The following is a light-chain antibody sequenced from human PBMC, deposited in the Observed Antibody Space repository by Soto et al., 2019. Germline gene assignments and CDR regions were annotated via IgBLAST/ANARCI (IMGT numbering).Light chain of an antibody. CDR1: SRDVGGYNF. CDR2: DVT. CDR3: SSYTSISTYV. V-gene: IGLV2-14*01. J-gene: IGLJ1*01. Sequence: SALTPPAPLSGAPGQAVTLSCTGTSRDVGGYNFVSWYQQHPDKAPKLMIYDVTNRPSGVSNRFSGSKSGNTASLTISGLQAEDEADYYCSSYTSISTYVFGTGTKVTVL.